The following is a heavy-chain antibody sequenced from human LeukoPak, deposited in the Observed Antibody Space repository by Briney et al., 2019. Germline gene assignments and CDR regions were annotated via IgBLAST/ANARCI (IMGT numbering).Heavy chain of an antibody. V-gene: IGHV3-11*04. Sequence: GGSLRLSCAASGFTFSDYYMSWIRQTPGKGLEWLSYISNSGNIIYYADSVRGRFTISRDNAKNSLYLQMNSLRAEDTAVYYCARGRDTARDWGQGTLVTVSS. J-gene: IGHJ4*02. D-gene: IGHD5-18*01. CDR3: ARGRDTARD. CDR2: ISNSGNII. CDR1: GFTFSDYY.